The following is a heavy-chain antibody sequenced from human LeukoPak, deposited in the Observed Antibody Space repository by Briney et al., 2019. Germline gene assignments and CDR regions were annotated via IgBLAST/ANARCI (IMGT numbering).Heavy chain of an antibody. CDR1: GFTFSSYS. CDR2: ISSSSSYI. J-gene: IGHJ5*02. D-gene: IGHD3-3*01. CDR3: AKAPRRYYDFWSGYPNWFDP. V-gene: IGHV3-21*01. Sequence: PGGSLRLSCAASGFTFSSYSMNWVRQAPGKGLEWVSSISSSSSYIYYADSVKGRFTISRDNSKNTLYLQMNSLRAEDTAVYYCAKAPRRYYDFWSGYPNWFDPWGQGTLVTVSS.